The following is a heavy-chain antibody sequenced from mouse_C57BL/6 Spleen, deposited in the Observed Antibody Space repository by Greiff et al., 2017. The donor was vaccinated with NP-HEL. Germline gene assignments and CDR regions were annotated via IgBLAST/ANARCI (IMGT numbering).Heavy chain of an antibody. J-gene: IGHJ1*03. CDR3: ARRTAYYSNGYFDV. CDR2: IYPGDGDT. Sequence: VQLQQSGAELVKPGASVKISCKASGYAFSSYWMNWVKQRPGKGLEWIGQIYPGDGDTNYNGKFKGKATLTADKSSSTAYMQLSSLTSEDSAVYFCARRTAYYSNGYFDVWGTGTTVTVAS. CDR1: GYAFSSYW. D-gene: IGHD2-5*01. V-gene: IGHV1-80*01.